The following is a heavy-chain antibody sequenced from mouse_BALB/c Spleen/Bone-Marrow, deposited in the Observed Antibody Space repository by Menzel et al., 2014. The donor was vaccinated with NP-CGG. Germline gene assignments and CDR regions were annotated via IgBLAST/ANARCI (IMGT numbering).Heavy chain of an antibody. Sequence: DLVKPGASVKLSCKASGYTFTNFWTNWIKQRPGQGLEWIGRIAPGTGTTYYNEMFKGKATLTVDTSSSTAYIQLSSLSSEDSAVYFCARYDYAMDYWGRGTSVTVSS. CDR2: IAPGTGTT. V-gene: IGHV1S41*01. D-gene: IGHD2-3*01. J-gene: IGHJ4*01. CDR3: ARYDYAMDY. CDR1: GYTFTNFW.